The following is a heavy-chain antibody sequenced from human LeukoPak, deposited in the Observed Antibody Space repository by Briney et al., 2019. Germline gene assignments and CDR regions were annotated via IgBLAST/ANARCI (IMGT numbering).Heavy chain of an antibody. CDR1: GGSTSSYY. Sequence: SETLSLTCTVSGGSTSSYYWSWIRQPPGKGLEWIGYIYYSGSTNYNPSLKSRVTISVDTSKNQFSLKLSSVTAADTAVYYCARVVSRYFYFDYWGQGTLVTVSS. CDR2: IYYSGST. CDR3: ARVVSRYFYFDY. J-gene: IGHJ4*02. V-gene: IGHV4-59*01. D-gene: IGHD2-8*01.